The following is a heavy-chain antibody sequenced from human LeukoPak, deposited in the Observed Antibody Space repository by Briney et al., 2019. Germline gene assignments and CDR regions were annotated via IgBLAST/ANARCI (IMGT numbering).Heavy chain of an antibody. V-gene: IGHV3-23*01. CDR1: GFSFSTNP. D-gene: IGHD3-3*02. CDR3: VKEHVDRAFTRSFEI. CDR2: ISPDKT. J-gene: IGHJ3*02. Sequence: PGGSLRLSCAASGFSFSTNPMSWVHQAPGKGLEWVSAISPDKTYYADSVKGRLTISRDNYKNTVDLHMNSPRAEDTAIYYCVKEHVDRAFTRSFEIWGQGIVVTVSS.